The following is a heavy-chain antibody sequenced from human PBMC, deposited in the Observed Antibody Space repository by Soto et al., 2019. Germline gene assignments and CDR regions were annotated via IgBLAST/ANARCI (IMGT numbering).Heavy chain of an antibody. J-gene: IGHJ6*02. D-gene: IGHD2-15*01. V-gene: IGHV4-34*01. Sequence: SETLSLTCAVYGGSFIGYYWSWIRQPPGKGLEWIGEINHSGSTNYNPSLKSRVTISVDTSKNQFSLKLSSVTAADTAVYYCARAVGIVDVWGQGTTVTVPS. CDR2: INHSGST. CDR1: GGSFIGYY. CDR3: ARAVGIVDV.